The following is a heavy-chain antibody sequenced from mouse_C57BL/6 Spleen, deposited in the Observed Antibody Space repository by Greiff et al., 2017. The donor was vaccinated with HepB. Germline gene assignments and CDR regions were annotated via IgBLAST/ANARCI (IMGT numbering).Heavy chain of an antibody. Sequence: QVQLQQSGAELVRPGTSVKVSCKASGYAFTNYLIEWVKQRPGQGLEWIGVINPGSGGTNYNEKFKGKATLTADKSSSTAYMQLSSLTSEDSAVYVCVAGDYYGSSYVDYWGQGTTLTVSS. D-gene: IGHD1-1*01. V-gene: IGHV1-54*01. CDR2: INPGSGGT. CDR3: VAGDYYGSSYVDY. CDR1: GYAFTNYL. J-gene: IGHJ2*01.